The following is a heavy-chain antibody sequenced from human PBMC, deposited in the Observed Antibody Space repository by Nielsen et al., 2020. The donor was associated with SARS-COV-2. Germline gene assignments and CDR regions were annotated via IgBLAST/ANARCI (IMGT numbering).Heavy chain of an antibody. J-gene: IGHJ6*02. D-gene: IGHD6-19*01. V-gene: IGHV3-74*01. CDR2: INSDGSST. CDR3: ARDPIIAVAGTEVYYYYGMDV. Sequence: GESLKISCAASGFTFSSYWMHWVRQAPGKGLVWVSRINSDGSSTSYADSVKGRFTISRDNAKNTLYLQMNSLRAEDTAVYYCARDPIIAVAGTEVYYYYGMDVWGQGTTVTVSS. CDR1: GFTFSSYW.